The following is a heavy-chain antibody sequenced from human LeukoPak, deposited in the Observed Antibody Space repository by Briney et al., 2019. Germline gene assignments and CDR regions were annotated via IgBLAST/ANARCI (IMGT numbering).Heavy chain of an antibody. V-gene: IGHV3-21*01. J-gene: IGHJ4*02. CDR1: GFTFNTYS. Sequence: PGGSLRLSCEASGFTFNTYSMNWARQAPGKGLEWVSSIDSSGGYMFYADSVKGRFTISRDNAKNLLYLQMNSLRAEDTAVYYCASGPTYYYDSSGYFLDYWGQGTLVTVSS. CDR2: IDSSGGYM. D-gene: IGHD3-22*01. CDR3: ASGPTYYYDSSGYFLDY.